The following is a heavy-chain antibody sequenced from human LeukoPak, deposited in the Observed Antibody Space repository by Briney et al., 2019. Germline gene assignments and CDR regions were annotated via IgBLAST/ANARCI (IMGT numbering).Heavy chain of an antibody. Sequence: GGSLRLSCAVSGFTFSDYWMHWVRQGPGKGLEYVSRINSEGSSTNYADPVQGRFTISRDNTKNTVYLQMTSLRAEDTAVYYCARPVTGTYAPLDSWGQGTLVTVSS. D-gene: IGHD6-19*01. V-gene: IGHV3-74*01. J-gene: IGHJ4*02. CDR1: GFTFSDYW. CDR2: INSEGSST. CDR3: ARPVTGTYAPLDS.